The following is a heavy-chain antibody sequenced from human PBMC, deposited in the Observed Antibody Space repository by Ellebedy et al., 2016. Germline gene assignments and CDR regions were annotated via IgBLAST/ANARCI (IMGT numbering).Heavy chain of an antibody. CDR2: MNPQSGKT. Sequence: ASVKVSCXASGYTFTSYDINWVRQAAGQGLEWMGWMNPQSGKTGFAQQFQGRVAMTRDTSISTAYMELASLTSEDTAVYYCARCPRGNATKDYWGQGTLVTVSS. CDR1: GYTFTSYD. J-gene: IGHJ4*02. D-gene: IGHD2-2*01. CDR3: ARCPRGNATKDY. V-gene: IGHV1-8*01.